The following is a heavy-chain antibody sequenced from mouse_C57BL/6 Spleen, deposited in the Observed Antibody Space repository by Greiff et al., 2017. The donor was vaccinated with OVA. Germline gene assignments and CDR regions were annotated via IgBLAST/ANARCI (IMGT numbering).Heavy chain of an antibody. J-gene: IGHJ3*01. CDR3: ARGLY. CDR1: GYTFTSYW. Sequence: VQLQQSGAELVKPGASVKLSCKASGYTFTSYWMQWVKQRPGQGLEWIGEIDPSDSYTNYNQKFKGKATLTVDTSSSTAYMQLSSLTSEDSAVYYCARGLYWGQGTLVTVSA. V-gene: IGHV1-50*01. CDR2: IDPSDSYT. D-gene: IGHD3-1*01.